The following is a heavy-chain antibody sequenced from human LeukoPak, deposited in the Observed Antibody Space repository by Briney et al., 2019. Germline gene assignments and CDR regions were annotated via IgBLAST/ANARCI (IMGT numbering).Heavy chain of an antibody. Sequence: SETLSLTCTVSGDSISSYYWSWIRQPAGKGLEWIGRIHPSGSTNYNPSFKSRVTLSVDTSKNQFSLKLSSVTAADTAVYYCARGPPPDFDYWGRGTLVTVSS. CDR1: GDSISSYY. CDR2: IHPSGST. CDR3: ARGPPPDFDY. J-gene: IGHJ4*02. V-gene: IGHV4-4*07.